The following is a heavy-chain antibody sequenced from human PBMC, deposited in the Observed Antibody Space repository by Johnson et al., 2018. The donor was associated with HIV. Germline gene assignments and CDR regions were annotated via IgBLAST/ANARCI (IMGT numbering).Heavy chain of an antibody. V-gene: IGHV3-30*02. D-gene: IGHD6-19*01. CDR3: ARGIAVSNWVDI. CDR1: GFIFSSYG. CDR2: IWYDGSNK. J-gene: IGHJ3*02. Sequence: QVQLVESGGGVVQPGGSLRLSCAASGFIFSSYGMHWVRQAPGKGLEWVAFIWYDGSNKYYADSVKGRFTISRDNSKNTLYLQMNSLRAEDTAVYYCARGIAVSNWVDIWGQGTMVTVSS.